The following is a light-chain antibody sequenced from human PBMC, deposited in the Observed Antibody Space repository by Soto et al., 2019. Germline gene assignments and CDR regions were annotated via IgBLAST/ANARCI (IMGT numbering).Light chain of an antibody. CDR1: QSISDT. CDR3: QQYVSQPIT. V-gene: IGKV3D-15*01. Sequence: EIVMTQSPATLSVSPGGRATLSCRASQSISDTLAWYQQKPGQAPRLLIYDASSRATGIPDRFSGSGSGTDFTLIISRLEPEDFALYYCQQYVSQPITFGQGTRLEIK. J-gene: IGKJ5*01. CDR2: DAS.